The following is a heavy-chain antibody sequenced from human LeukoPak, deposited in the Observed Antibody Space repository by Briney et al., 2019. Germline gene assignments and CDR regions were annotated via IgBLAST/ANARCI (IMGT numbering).Heavy chain of an antibody. Sequence: SETLSLTCTVSGGSIGSSNYYWGWIRQPPGEGLEWIASISYSGSTYYNPSVKSRVAISRDTSKNQFSLSLNSVTAADTAVYYCVRVKSGSISDSWGQGTLVTVSS. D-gene: IGHD1-26*01. CDR2: ISYSGST. CDR3: VRVKSGSISDS. J-gene: IGHJ4*02. CDR1: GGSIGSSNYY. V-gene: IGHV4-39*07.